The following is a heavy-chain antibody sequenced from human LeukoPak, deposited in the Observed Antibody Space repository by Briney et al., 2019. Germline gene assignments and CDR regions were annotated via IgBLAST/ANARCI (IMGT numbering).Heavy chain of an antibody. CDR2: IIPIFGTA. D-gene: IGHD5-18*01. CDR1: GGTFSSYA. J-gene: IGHJ4*02. CDR3: ARDNDACGYSYGYCYFDY. V-gene: IGHV1-69*01. Sequence: SVKVSCKASGGTFSSYAISWVRQAPGQGLEWMGGIIPIFGTANYAQKFQGRVTITADESTSTVYMELSSLRSEDTAVYYCARDNDACGYSYGYCYFDYWGQGTLVTVSS.